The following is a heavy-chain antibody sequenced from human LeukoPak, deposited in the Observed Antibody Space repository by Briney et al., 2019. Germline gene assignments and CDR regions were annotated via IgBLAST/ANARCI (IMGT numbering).Heavy chain of an antibody. Sequence: ASVKVSCKASGYSFTSYGISWVRQAPGQGLEWMGWISGYNGNTNSAQKLQGRVTMTTDTSTTTAYMELRSLKSDDTAVYYCARERDYYDSSGYYLFDPWGQGTLVTVSS. D-gene: IGHD3-22*01. CDR3: ARERDYYDSSGYYLFDP. J-gene: IGHJ5*02. CDR2: ISGYNGNT. V-gene: IGHV1-18*01. CDR1: GYSFTSYG.